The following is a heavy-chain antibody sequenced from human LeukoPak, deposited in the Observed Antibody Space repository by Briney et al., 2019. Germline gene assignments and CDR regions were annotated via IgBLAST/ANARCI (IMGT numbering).Heavy chain of an antibody. D-gene: IGHD3-3*01. Sequence: PGGSLRLSCAASGFTFSSYGMHWVRQAPGKGLEWVAVIWYGGSNKYYADSVKGRFTISRDNSKNTPYLQMNSLRAEDTAVYYCAKDERSDFWSGYYDYFDYWGQGTLVTVSS. J-gene: IGHJ4*02. CDR1: GFTFSSYG. CDR2: IWYGGSNK. CDR3: AKDERSDFWSGYYDYFDY. V-gene: IGHV3-30*02.